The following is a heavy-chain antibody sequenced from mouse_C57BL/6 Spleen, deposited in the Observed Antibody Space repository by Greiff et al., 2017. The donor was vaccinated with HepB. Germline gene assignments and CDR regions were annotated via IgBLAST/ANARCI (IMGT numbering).Heavy chain of an antibody. D-gene: IGHD1-1*01. V-gene: IGHV5-4*01. CDR3: ARDPNGSSSYYFDY. CDR1: GFTFSSYA. J-gene: IGHJ2*01. Sequence: EVMLVESGGGLVKPGGSLKLSCAASGFTFSSYAMSWVRQTPEKRLEWVATISDGGSYTYYPDNVKGRFTISRDNAKNNLYLQMSHLKSEDTAMYYCARDPNGSSSYYFDYWGQGTTLTVSS. CDR2: ISDGGSYT.